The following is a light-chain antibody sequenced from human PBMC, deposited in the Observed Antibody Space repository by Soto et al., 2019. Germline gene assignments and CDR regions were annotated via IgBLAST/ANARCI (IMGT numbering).Light chain of an antibody. CDR3: QPYTNRPLP. Sequence: EIVVTQSPATLSVSQGERATLSCRASQSVSSNLAWYQQKPGQAPRLLIYGASTRATGVPTRFSGSRSGAEFTLTINSLQSEDFAVYYCQPYTNRPLPFGGGSK. V-gene: IGKV3-15*01. CDR1: QSVSSN. CDR2: GAS. J-gene: IGKJ4*01.